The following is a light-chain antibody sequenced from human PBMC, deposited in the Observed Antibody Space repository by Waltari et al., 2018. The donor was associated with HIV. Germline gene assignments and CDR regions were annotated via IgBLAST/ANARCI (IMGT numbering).Light chain of an antibody. CDR2: EDD. V-gene: IGLV2-23*01. CDR1: SSDVGSYNL. J-gene: IGLJ3*02. Sequence: SALTQPASVSGSPGQAITVSCTGSSSDVGSYNLVSWYQQHPGKAPKLMIYEDDKRPSVVSTRFSGSKSGNTASLTVAGRQAEDEAHYYCCSYAGSTAGLFGGGTKLTGL. CDR3: CSYAGSTAGL.